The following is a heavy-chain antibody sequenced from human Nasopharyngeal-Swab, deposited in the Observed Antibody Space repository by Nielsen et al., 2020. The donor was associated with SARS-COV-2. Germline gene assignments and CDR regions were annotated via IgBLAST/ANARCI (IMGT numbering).Heavy chain of an antibody. V-gene: IGHV3-7*01. Sequence: GESLKISCAASGFSFSSYWMSWVRQAPGKGLEWVANINLYGSQKNFVDSVKGRFTISRDNAKNSLFLQMNSLRAEDTAVYYCARDRTDYDFWSHYYTYYLDFWGQGTLVTVSS. CDR1: GFSFSSYW. D-gene: IGHD3-3*01. CDR2: INLYGSQK. CDR3: ARDRTDYDFWSHYYTYYLDF. J-gene: IGHJ4*02.